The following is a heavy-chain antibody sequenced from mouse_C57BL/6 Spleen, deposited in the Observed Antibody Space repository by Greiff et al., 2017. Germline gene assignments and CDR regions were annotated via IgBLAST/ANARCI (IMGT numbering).Heavy chain of an antibody. V-gene: IGHV1-81*01. Sequence: VQLQESGAELARPGASVKLSCKASGYTFTSYGISWVKQRTGQGLEWIGEIYPRSGNTYYNEKFKGKATLTADKSSSTAYMELRSLTSEDSAVYFCAREGTVVDRFAYWGQGTLVTVSA. J-gene: IGHJ3*01. CDR3: AREGTVVDRFAY. CDR2: IYPRSGNT. D-gene: IGHD1-1*01. CDR1: GYTFTSYG.